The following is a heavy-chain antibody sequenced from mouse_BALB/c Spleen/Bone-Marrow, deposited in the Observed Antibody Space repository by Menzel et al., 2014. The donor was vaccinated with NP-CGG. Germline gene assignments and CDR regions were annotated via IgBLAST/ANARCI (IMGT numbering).Heavy chain of an antibody. CDR3: APYYYGRWFAN. CDR1: GFNIKDTY. V-gene: IGHV14-3*02. CDR2: IDPANGNI. Sequence: VQLQQSGAELVEPGASVKSSCTASGFNIKDTYMHWVKQRPEQGLEWIGRIDPANGNIKYDPKFQGKATITADTSSNTAYLQLSSLTSEDTAVYYCAPYYYGRWFANWGQGTLVTVSA. D-gene: IGHD1-1*01. J-gene: IGHJ3*01.